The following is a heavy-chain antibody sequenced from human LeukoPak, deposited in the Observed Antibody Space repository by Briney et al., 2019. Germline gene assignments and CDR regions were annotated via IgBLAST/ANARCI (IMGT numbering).Heavy chain of an antibody. CDR2: IIPIFGAP. J-gene: IGHJ4*02. CDR3: ARGIHSSGFYYDAY. Sequence: GASVKVSCKTSGDTFNNYAIHWVRQAPGQGLEWMGGIIPIFGAPNYAQRFQGRVTITADESTSTAYLELSTLRSEDTALYFCARGIHSSGFYYDAYWGQGTLVTVSS. V-gene: IGHV1-69*01. D-gene: IGHD3-22*01. CDR1: GDTFNNYA.